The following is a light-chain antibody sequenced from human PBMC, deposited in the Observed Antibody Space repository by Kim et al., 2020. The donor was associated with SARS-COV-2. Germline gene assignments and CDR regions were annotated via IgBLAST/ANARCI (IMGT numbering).Light chain of an antibody. CDR1: SSDIGAYYF. CDR3: SSYAGGNTVV. Sequence: GQSVTISCAGTSSDIGAYYFVAWYQQHPGDATKLMIDAVNKRPAGVPDRFSGSKSGNTASLTISGLQSEDEGDYYCSSYAGGNTVVFGTGTKVTVL. V-gene: IGLV2-11*03. CDR2: AVN. J-gene: IGLJ1*01.